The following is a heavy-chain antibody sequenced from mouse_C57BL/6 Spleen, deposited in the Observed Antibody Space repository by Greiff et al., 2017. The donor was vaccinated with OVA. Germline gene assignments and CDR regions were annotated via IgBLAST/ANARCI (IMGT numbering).Heavy chain of an antibody. CDR1: GFNIKDYY. V-gene: IGHV14-2*01. Sequence: DVKLVESGAELVKPGASVKLSCTASGFNIKDYYMHWVKQRTEQGLEWIGRIDPEDGETKSAPKFQGKATITADTSSNTAYLQLSSLTSEDTAVYYCARLYSPLGNWGYYFDSWGQGTTLTVSS. CDR3: ARLYSPLGNWGYYFDS. D-gene: IGHD4-1*01. CDR2: IDPEDGET. J-gene: IGHJ2*01.